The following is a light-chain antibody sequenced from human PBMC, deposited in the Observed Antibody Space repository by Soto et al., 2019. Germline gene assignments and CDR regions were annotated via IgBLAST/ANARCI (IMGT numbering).Light chain of an antibody. J-gene: IGLJ1*01. CDR3: CSYAGSLYV. CDR2: DVS. CDR1: SSDVGGYNY. V-gene: IGLV2-11*01. Sequence: QSALTQPRSVSGSPGQSVTISCTGTSSDVGGYNYVSWYQQHPGKAPKLMIYDVSKRPSGVPDRFSGSKSGNTASLTISGLQAEDEADYYSCSYAGSLYVFGTGTKATVL.